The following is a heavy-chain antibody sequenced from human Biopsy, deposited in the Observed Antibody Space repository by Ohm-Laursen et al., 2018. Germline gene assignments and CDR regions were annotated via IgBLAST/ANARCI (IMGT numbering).Heavy chain of an antibody. Sequence: QTLSLTCAVSGGSISSGGYYWGWIRQHPGKGLGRIGHMYYSGSTYYNPSLKSRITISVDTSKNQFSLKLSSVTAADTAVYYCAGLVTGFIDPWGQGTLVTVSS. D-gene: IGHD3-9*01. V-gene: IGHV4-31*02. CDR3: AGLVTGFIDP. J-gene: IGHJ5*02. CDR1: GGSISSGGYY. CDR2: MYYSGST.